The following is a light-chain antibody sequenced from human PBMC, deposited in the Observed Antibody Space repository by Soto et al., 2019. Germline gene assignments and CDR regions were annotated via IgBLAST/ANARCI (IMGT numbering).Light chain of an antibody. CDR3: QHYNTWPPWT. J-gene: IGKJ1*01. CDR1: QSVSSN. V-gene: IGKV3-15*01. CDR2: GAS. Sequence: EIVMTKSPATLSVSPGERATLSCSASQSVSSNLAWYQQKPGQAPRLLIYGASTRATGIPARFSVSGSGTEFTLTISSLQSGDCAGYYCQHYNTWPPWTFGQWTKVEIK.